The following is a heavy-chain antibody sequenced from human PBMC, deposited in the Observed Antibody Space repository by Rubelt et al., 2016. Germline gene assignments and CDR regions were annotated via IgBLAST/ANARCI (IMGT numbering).Heavy chain of an antibody. J-gene: IGHJ2*01. CDR2: LYQSGST. D-gene: IGHD2-2*01. Sequence: EWIGSLYQSGSTHYNPSLKSRVTISIDTSKNPFSLKLSSVTAADTAVYYCARIFSGNKGSVVPAANWFCDLWGRGTLVTVSS. V-gene: IGHV4-38-2*01. CDR3: ARIFSGNKGSVVPAANWFCDL.